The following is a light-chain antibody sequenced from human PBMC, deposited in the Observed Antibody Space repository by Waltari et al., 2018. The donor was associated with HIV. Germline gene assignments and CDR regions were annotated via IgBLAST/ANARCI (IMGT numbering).Light chain of an antibody. CDR2: DAS. V-gene: IGKV3-11*01. CDR1: QSVFTY. J-gene: IGKJ2*01. CDR3: QQRRAWPIT. Sequence: TGLTQSRDTQSFSVVVRVTVYCRACQSVFTYLAWYHQRPGQPPRLLIYDASNRATGIPPRFSASGSGTDFNLTISGLESEDFGLYFCQQRRAWPITFGQGTKVEIK.